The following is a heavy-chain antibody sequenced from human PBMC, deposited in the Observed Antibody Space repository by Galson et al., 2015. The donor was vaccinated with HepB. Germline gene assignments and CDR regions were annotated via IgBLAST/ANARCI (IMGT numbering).Heavy chain of an antibody. J-gene: IGHJ5*02. V-gene: IGHV3-30*18. CDR1: RFSFGDYG. CDR3: AKDQTAARRRSGGYKPRYDL. CDR2: ISYDGSNT. Sequence: SLRLSCAASRFSFGDYGMHWVRQAPGKGLEWVAAISYDGSNTYYADSVKGRFTISRDNSKNTLHLQMDSLRAEDTAVYYCAKDQTAARRRSGGYKPRYDLWGQGTLVTVSS. D-gene: IGHD3-10*01.